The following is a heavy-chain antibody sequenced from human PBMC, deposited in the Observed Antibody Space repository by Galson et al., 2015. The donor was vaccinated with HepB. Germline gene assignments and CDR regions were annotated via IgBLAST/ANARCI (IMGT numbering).Heavy chain of an antibody. V-gene: IGHV3-30*19. CDR1: GFTFNNYG. D-gene: IGHD3-10*01. CDR3: ARETYGHWVYFDY. J-gene: IGHJ4*02. Sequence: SLRLSCAASGFTFNNYGMHWVRQAPGKGLERVAVISSDGSNKYYADSVKGQFTISRDNSKNTLYLQMNSLRDEDTAVYYCARETYGHWVYFDYWGQGTLVTVSS. CDR2: ISSDGSNK.